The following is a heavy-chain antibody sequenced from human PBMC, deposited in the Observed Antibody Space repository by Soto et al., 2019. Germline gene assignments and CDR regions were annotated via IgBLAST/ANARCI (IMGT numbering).Heavy chain of an antibody. CDR1: GYTFTTCY. CDR3: AREPLVGSNYYGMDV. Sequence: ASVKVSCKASGYTFTTCYIHWVRQAPGQGLEWMGVINPSGGTTTYAQEFQGRVTMTRDTSTSTVYMELSGLRSEDTAVYYCAREPLVGSNYYGMDVCGQGTTVTVSS. J-gene: IGHJ6*02. CDR2: INPSGGTT. V-gene: IGHV1-46*01. D-gene: IGHD3-10*01.